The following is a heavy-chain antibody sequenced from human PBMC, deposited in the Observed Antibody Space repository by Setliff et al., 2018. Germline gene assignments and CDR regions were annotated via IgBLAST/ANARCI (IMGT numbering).Heavy chain of an antibody. CDR2: IKQDGSEK. CDR3: ARDLPDYYDSSGPRLDY. V-gene: IGHV3-7*01. D-gene: IGHD3-22*01. Sequence: GGSVRLSCAASGFTFSSYWMSWVRQAPGKGLEWVANIKQDGSEKYYVDSVKGRFTISRDNAKNSLYLQMNSLRAEDTAVYYCARDLPDYYDSSGPRLDYWGQGTLVTVSS. CDR1: GFTFSSYW. J-gene: IGHJ4*02.